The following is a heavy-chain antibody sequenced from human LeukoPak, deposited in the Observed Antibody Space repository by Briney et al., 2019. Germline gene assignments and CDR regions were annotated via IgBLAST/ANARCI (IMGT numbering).Heavy chain of an antibody. D-gene: IGHD6-19*01. V-gene: IGHV3-33*01. CDR2: IWYDGSYK. J-gene: IGHJ4*02. CDR1: GFTFSTYG. CDR3: ARDGGVGTSGSTDY. Sequence: GRSLRLSCAASGFTFSTYGMHWVRQAPGKGLEWVAVIWYDGSYKYYADSVKGRFTISRDNSKNTLYLQMNSLRAEDTAVYYCARDGGVGTSGSTDYWGQGTLVTVSS.